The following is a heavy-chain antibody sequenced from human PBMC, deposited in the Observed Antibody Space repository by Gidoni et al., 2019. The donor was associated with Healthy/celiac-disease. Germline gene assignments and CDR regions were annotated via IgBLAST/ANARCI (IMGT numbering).Heavy chain of an antibody. J-gene: IGHJ4*02. V-gene: IGHV4-39*07. Sequence: QLQLQESGPGLVKPSETLSLTCTVSGGSISSRSYYWGWIRQPPGKGLEWIGSIYYSGSTYYNPSLKSRVTISVDTSKNQFSLKLSSVTAADTAVYYCAREAGTFLGVYWGQGTLVTVSS. CDR1: GGSISSRSYY. D-gene: IGHD1-7*01. CDR3: AREAGTFLGVY. CDR2: IYYSGST.